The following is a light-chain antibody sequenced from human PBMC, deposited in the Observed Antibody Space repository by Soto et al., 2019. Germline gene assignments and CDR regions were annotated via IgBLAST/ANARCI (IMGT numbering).Light chain of an antibody. CDR1: STEVGAYNY. CDR3: NSYTSSSTYV. CDR2: DVA. V-gene: IGLV2-14*03. J-gene: IGLJ1*01. Sequence: QSALAQPASVSGSLGQTITISCTGTSTEVGAYNYVSWYQHHPGKAPKLMLYDVANRPSGVSNRFSGSKSGNTASLTISGLQAEDEADYYCNSYTSSSTYVFGTGTKVTV.